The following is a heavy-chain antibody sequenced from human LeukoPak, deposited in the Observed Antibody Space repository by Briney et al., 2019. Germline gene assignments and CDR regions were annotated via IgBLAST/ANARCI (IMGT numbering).Heavy chain of an antibody. V-gene: IGHV1-69*13. CDR3: ARVPRGSYDNWFDP. CDR1: GGTFSSYA. D-gene: IGHD1-26*01. CDR2: IIPIFGTA. J-gene: IGHJ5*02. Sequence: SVKVSCTASGGTFSSYAISWVRQAPGQGLEWMGGIIPIFGTANYAQKFQGRVTITADESTSTAYMELSSLRSEDTAVYYCARVPRGSYDNWFDPWGQGTLVTVSS.